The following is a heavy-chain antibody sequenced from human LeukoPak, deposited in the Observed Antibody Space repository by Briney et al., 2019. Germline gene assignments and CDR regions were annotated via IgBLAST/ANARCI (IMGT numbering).Heavy chain of an antibody. D-gene: IGHD2-2*01. V-gene: IGHV3-23*01. J-gene: IGHJ4*02. CDR2: ISGSGGST. Sequence: GGSLRLSCAASGFTFSSYAMSWVRQAPGKGLEWVSAISGSGGSTYYADSVKGRFTVSRDNSKNTLYLQMNSLRAEDTAVYYCAKIPRPGIVVVPAATFFDYWGLGTLVTVSS. CDR3: AKIPRPGIVVVPAATFFDY. CDR1: GFTFSSYA.